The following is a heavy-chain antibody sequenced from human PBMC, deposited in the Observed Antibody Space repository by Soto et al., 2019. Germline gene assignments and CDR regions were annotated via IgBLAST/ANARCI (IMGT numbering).Heavy chain of an antibody. CDR3: AHRSTTTFDY. CDR1: GFSLSTSGVS. Sequence: QITLKESGPTLVKPTQTLTLTCTLSGFSLSTSGVSVGWIRQPPGKAMEWLALIYWDDDGCYSPSLRSRLTISKDTSRNQVVLTMTNMDPVDTATYYCAHRSTTTFDYWGQGTLVTVSS. J-gene: IGHJ4*02. D-gene: IGHD1-26*01. CDR2: IYWDDDG. V-gene: IGHV2-5*02.